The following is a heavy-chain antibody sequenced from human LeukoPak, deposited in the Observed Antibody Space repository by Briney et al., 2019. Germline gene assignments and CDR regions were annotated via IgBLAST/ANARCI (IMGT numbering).Heavy chain of an antibody. V-gene: IGHV3-23*01. CDR2: ISGGGQNT. CDR1: GFTFSTYA. Sequence: GGSLRLSCAASGFTFSTYAMSWVRQAPAKGLEWVSVISGGGQNTYYADSVKGRFTTSRDNSQNTLFLHMNSLRAEDTAIYYCAKRMSTMIREVKDNFDYWGQGTLVTVSS. J-gene: IGHJ4*02. D-gene: IGHD3-10*01. CDR3: AKRMSTMIREVKDNFDY.